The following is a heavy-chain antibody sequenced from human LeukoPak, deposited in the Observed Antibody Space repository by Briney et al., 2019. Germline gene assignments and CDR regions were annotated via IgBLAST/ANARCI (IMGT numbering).Heavy chain of an antibody. CDR2: ISHSGDT. CDR1: GGSIKNCDYY. J-gene: IGHJ4*02. CDR3: ARYYYDSSGSFDY. V-gene: IGHV4-30-4*01. Sequence: SETLSLTCTVSGGSIKNCDYYWIWLRQPPGKGLLWIAYISHSGDTDCNPSPRSRVTISVDTSNNQYSLRVNSVTAADTAVYYCARYYYDSSGSFDYWGQGTLVTVSS. D-gene: IGHD3-22*01.